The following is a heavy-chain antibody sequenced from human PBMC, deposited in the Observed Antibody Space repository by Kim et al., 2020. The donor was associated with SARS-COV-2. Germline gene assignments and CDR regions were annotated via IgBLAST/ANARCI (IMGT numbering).Heavy chain of an antibody. CDR3: ARARIVATRIPYYYYYGMDV. J-gene: IGHJ6*02. CDR2: INHSGST. Sequence: SETLSLTCAVYGGSFSGYYWSWIRQPPGKGLEWIGEINHSGSTNYNPSLKSRVTISVDTSKNQFSLKLSSVTAADTAVYYCARARIVATRIPYYYYYGMDVWGQGTTVTVSS. CDR1: GGSFSGYY. D-gene: IGHD5-12*01. V-gene: IGHV4-34*01.